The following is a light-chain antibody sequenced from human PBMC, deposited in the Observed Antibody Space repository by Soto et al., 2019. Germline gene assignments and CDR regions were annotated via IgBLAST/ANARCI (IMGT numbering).Light chain of an antibody. CDR1: QSVSSSY. Sequence: EIELTQSPGTLSLSPGERATLSCRASQSVSSSYLAWYQQKPGQATRLLIYGACSRATGIPDRFSGSGSGTDFTLTISRLEPEDFAVYYCQQYGSSPGTFGQGTKVEIK. CDR3: QQYGSSPGT. V-gene: IGKV3-20*01. CDR2: GAC. J-gene: IGKJ1*01.